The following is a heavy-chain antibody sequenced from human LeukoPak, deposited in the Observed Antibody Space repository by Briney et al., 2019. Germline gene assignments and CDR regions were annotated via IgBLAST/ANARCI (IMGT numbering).Heavy chain of an antibody. CDR2: VNLQGST. Sequence: PSETLSLTCGVSGGSIANTNYWTWLRQPPGKGLEWIGEVNLQGSTNYNPSLMGRVAIAVDTSENPISLQLTSVTAVDTAVYYCAREGGPYCPLDYGAQGTLVTVPS. V-gene: IGHV4-4*02. CDR3: AREGGPYCPLDY. J-gene: IGHJ4*02. CDR1: GGSIANTNY. D-gene: IGHD2-21*02.